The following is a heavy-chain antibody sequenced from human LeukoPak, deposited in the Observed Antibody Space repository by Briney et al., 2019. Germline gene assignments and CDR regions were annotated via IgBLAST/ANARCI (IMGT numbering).Heavy chain of an antibody. V-gene: IGHV4-59*02. J-gene: IGHJ4*02. Sequence: SETLSLTCTVSGGSVSDYYWSWIRQSPGKGLEWIGYIYYTETSYNPSLKSRVTISADTSKNQFSLKLYSVTAADTAVYYCATRKLGNDYWGQGTLVTVSS. CDR1: GGSVSDYY. CDR2: IYYTET. CDR3: ATRKLGNDY. D-gene: IGHD7-27*01.